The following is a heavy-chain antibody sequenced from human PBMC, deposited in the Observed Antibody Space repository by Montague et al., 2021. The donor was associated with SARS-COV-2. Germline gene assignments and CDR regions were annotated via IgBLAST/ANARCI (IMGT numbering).Heavy chain of an antibody. CDR3: ARAPDYDIWTGDLNEGFDF. Sequence: SETLSLTCAVYGGSFSGYYWSWIRQPPGKGLEWIGEINHSGSTNFNPSLKSRLTISVDTSKSQFSLKVSSVTAADTAVYYCARAPDYDIWTGDLNEGFDFWGQGTLVTVSS. J-gene: IGHJ4*02. CDR2: INHSGST. V-gene: IGHV4-34*01. D-gene: IGHD3-9*01. CDR1: GGSFSGYY.